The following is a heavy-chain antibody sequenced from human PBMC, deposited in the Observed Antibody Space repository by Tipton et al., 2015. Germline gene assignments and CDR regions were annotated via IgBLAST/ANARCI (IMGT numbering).Heavy chain of an antibody. Sequence: TLSLTCTVSGGSISSSSYYWAWIRQPPGKGLEWIGSIYYGGSSYYNPSLKSRVTISVDTSKKQFSLKLSSVTAADTAVYYCARLDYGDYGAFDIWGQGTMVTVSS. CDR3: ARLDYGDYGAFDI. CDR2: IYYGGSS. D-gene: IGHD4-17*01. J-gene: IGHJ3*02. V-gene: IGHV4-39*01. CDR1: GGSISSSSYY.